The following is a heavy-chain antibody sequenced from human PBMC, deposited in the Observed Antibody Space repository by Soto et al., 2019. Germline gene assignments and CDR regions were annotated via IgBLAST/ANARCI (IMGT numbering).Heavy chain of an antibody. Sequence: EVQLLESGGGLVQPGGSLRLSCAASGFTFSSYAMSWVRQAPGKGLEWVSAISGSGGSTYYADSVKGRFTISRDNSKNTLYLQMNSLRAEDTAVYYCAKAVGIMVVTAMPFDYWGQGTLVTVSS. V-gene: IGHV3-23*01. CDR2: ISGSGGST. D-gene: IGHD2-21*02. CDR3: AKAVGIMVVTAMPFDY. CDR1: GFTFSSYA. J-gene: IGHJ4*02.